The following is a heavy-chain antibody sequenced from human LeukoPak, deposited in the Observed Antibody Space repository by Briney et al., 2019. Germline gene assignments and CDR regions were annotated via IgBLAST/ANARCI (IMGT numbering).Heavy chain of an antibody. Sequence: GCLRLSCAAFGFTFNNYWMNWVRQLPEKWMEWVANINKVGSEKYYTDSMKGPFSISTDNAKHSLYLQMNSVRAADTSVYSFVRGWGYFEYWGQGTLVSVSS. CDR1: GFTFNNYW. D-gene: IGHD7-27*01. V-gene: IGHV3-7*04. J-gene: IGHJ4*02. CDR3: VRGWGYFEY. CDR2: INKVGSEK.